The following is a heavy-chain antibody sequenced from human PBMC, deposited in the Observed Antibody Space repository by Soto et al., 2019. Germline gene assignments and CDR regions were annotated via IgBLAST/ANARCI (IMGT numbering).Heavy chain of an antibody. CDR3: ARRDRSGCSYWLDT. J-gene: IGHJ5*02. CDR1: GGSISSGDYY. CDR2: IYFSGTT. D-gene: IGHD3-22*01. Sequence: SETLSLTCTVSGGSISSGDYYWSWIRQHPGKGLEWIGTIYFSGTTYYNPSLKSRVTISVDTSKSQFSLKLSSVTAADTAVYYCARRDRSGCSYWLDTWGQGTLVTVSS. V-gene: IGHV4-31*03.